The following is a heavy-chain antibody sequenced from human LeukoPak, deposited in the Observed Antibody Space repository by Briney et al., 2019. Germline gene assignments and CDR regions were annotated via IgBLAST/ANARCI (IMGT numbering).Heavy chain of an antibody. D-gene: IGHD3-22*01. CDR2: ISYSGST. CDR1: GGSISSSSYY. Sequence: SETLSLTCTVSGGSISSSSYYWGWIRQPPGKGLEWIGSISYSGSTYYNPSLKSQVTISVDTSKNQFSLKLSSVTAADTAVYYCARTLSSGYPNYYYYYMDVWGKGTTVTVSS. J-gene: IGHJ6*03. V-gene: IGHV4-39*07. CDR3: ARTLSSGYPNYYYYYMDV.